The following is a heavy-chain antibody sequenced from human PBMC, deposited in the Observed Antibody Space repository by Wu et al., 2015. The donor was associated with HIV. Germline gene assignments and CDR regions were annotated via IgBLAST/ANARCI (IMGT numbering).Heavy chain of an antibody. V-gene: IGHV1-24*01. CDR2: FDAEEGET. J-gene: IGHJ3*02. CDR3: STGLNSYAFDI. CDR1: GYTFTNFG. Sequence: QVQLVQSGAEVKKPGASVKVSCKASGYTFTNFGVSWVRQAPGQGLEWMGGFDAEEGETIYAQKLQGRVTMTEDTSTDIAYMELSSLKSEDTAMYYCSTGLNSYAFDIWGQGTTVIVSS. D-gene: IGHD1-1*01.